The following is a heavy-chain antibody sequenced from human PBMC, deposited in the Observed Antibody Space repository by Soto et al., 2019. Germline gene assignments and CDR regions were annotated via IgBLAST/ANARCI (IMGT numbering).Heavy chain of an antibody. CDR1: GYTFTSYG. CDR2: ISAYNGNT. CDR3: ARDRYMRYCSSTSCYSLAFDI. V-gene: IGHV1-18*01. D-gene: IGHD2-2*01. Sequence: RASVKVSCKASGYTFTSYGISWVRQAPGQGLEWMGWISAYNGNTNYAQKLQGGVTMTTDTSTSTAYMELRSLRSDDTAVYYCARDRYMRYCSSTSCYSLAFDIWGQGTMVTVSS. J-gene: IGHJ3*02.